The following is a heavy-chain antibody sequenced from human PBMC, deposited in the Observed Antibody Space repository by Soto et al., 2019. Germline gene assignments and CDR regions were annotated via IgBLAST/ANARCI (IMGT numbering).Heavy chain of an antibody. CDR3: ARGHHAFDY. Sequence: EVQLVESGGGLVQPGGSLRLSCTASGFTFSDYYMDWVRQAPGKGLEWVGRVRNKANSHTTEYAASVKGRFTISRDDSKNSLSLQINSLKSEDTAVYYCARGHHAFDYWGQGTLVTVSS. CDR1: GFTFSDYY. V-gene: IGHV3-72*01. CDR2: VRNKANSHTT. J-gene: IGHJ4*02.